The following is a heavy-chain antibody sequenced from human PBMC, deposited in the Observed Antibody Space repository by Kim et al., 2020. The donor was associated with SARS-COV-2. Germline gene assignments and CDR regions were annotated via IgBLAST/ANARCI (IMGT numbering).Heavy chain of an antibody. J-gene: IGHJ6*02. CDR3: ARDLSDSSGWWGGYYYYGMDV. Sequence: ASVKVSCKASGYTFTSYYMHWVRQAPGQGLEWMGIINPSGGSTSYAQKFQGRVTMTRDTSTSTVYMELSSLRSEDTAVYYCARDLSDSSGWWGGYYYYGMDVWGQGTTVTVSS. CDR1: GYTFTSYY. CDR2: INPSGGST. V-gene: IGHV1-46*01. D-gene: IGHD6-19*01.